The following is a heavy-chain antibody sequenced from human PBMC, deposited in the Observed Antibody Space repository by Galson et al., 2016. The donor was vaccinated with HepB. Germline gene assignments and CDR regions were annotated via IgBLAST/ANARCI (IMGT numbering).Heavy chain of an antibody. CDR2: IYPGDSET. CDR1: GYIFSNYW. Sequence: QSGAEVKQSGESLRISCKGSGYIFSNYWIGWVRQMPGKGLEWMGIIYPGDSETRYSPSFQGQVSISADKSISTAYLQWSSLKASDTAMYYCARHPYTNDGHFYQYAMDAWGQGTTVSVSS. J-gene: IGHJ6*01. D-gene: IGHD4-11*01. CDR3: ARHPYTNDGHFYQYAMDA. V-gene: IGHV5-51*01.